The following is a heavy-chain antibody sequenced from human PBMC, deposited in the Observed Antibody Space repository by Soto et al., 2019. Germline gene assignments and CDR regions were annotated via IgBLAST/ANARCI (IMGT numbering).Heavy chain of an antibody. CDR1: GASIDSSAYY. V-gene: IGHV4-39*01. D-gene: IGHD2-21*01. Sequence: SETLSLSCTVSGASIDSSAYYWGWIRQPPGKGLEWIGSIFYSGTAYYNPSLAGRVTMSVDTSKNQFSLNLNSVTAADTAVYFCVRLGGDFLLPSDYWGTGILVT. CDR2: IFYSGTA. J-gene: IGHJ4*02. CDR3: VRLGGDFLLPSDY.